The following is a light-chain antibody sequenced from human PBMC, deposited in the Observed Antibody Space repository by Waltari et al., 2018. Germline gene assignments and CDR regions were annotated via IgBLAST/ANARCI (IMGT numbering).Light chain of an antibody. CDR1: QSISSW. V-gene: IGKV1-5*03. CDR3: QQYHTYSRT. Sequence: DIQMTQSPSTLSASVGDRVTITCRASQSISSWLAWYQQKPGKVPKFLIYRASNLESGVPSRFSGSGSGTEFTLTISSLQPEDFATYFCQQYHTYSRTFGQGTKVEVK. J-gene: IGKJ1*01. CDR2: RAS.